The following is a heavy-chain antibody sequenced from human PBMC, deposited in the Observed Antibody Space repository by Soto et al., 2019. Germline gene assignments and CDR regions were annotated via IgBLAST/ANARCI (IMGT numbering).Heavy chain of an antibody. V-gene: IGHV1-18*01. CDR3: ARPSGSYGDYAWSLKY. CDR1: GYTFTSYS. Sequence: ASVKVSCKASGYTFTSYSVGWVRQAPGQGPEWMGWISAYSGDTYYAQRFQDRLTMTTDASTSTAYMDLRSLRSDDTAVYYCARPSGSYGDYAWSLKYWGQGTLVNVSS. J-gene: IGHJ4*02. D-gene: IGHD4-17*01. CDR2: ISAYSGDT.